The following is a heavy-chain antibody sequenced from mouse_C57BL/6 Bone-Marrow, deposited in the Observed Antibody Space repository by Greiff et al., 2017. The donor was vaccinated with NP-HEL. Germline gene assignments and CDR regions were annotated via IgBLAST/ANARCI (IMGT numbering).Heavy chain of an antibody. CDR2: INPYNGGT. CDR1: GYTFTDYY. D-gene: IGHD3-3*01. CDR3: ARGGTYLDY. V-gene: IGHV1-19*01. J-gene: IGHJ2*01. Sequence: EVQLQQSGPVLVKPGASVKMSCKASGYTFTDYYMNWVKQSHGKSLEWIGVINPYNGGTSYNQKFKGKATLTVDKSSSTAYMELNSLTSEDSAVYYCARGGTYLDYWGQGTTLTVSS.